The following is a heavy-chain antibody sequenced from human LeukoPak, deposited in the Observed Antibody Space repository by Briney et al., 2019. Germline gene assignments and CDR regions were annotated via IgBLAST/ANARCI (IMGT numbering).Heavy chain of an antibody. CDR2: IGKSGDAI. CDR1: GFLFSDHY. CDR3: ARGHYGLDY. V-gene: IGHV3-11*01. D-gene: IGHD3-16*01. J-gene: IGHJ4*02. Sequence: PGGSLRLSCAVSGFLFSDHYMSWIRQAPGKGREWVSYIGKSGDAIYYGDSVKGRFTISRDNAKISLYLQMSSLRVEGTAVYYYARGHYGLDYWGRGTLVTVSS.